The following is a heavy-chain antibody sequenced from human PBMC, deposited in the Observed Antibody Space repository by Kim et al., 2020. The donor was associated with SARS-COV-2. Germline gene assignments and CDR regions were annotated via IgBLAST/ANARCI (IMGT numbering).Heavy chain of an antibody. J-gene: IGHJ4*02. D-gene: IGHD2-15*01. CDR1: GFAFSSFN. Sequence: GGSLRLSCAASGFAFSSFNMNWVRQAPGKGLEWVSSISTSCYRFYADSVKGRFTISRDNAQNLLYLQMNSLRAEDTAIYYCASEDCSDSTCYYWGQGALVTVSS. CDR2: ISTSCYR. V-gene: IGHV3-21*01. CDR3: ASEDCSDSTCYY.